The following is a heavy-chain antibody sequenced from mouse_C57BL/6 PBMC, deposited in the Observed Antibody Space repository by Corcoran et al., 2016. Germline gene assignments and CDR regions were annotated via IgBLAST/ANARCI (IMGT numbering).Heavy chain of an antibody. V-gene: IGHV1-75*01. J-gene: IGHJ2*01. CDR1: GYTFTDYY. D-gene: IGHD2-4*01. CDR3: ASPIDYPSLDY. Sequence: QVQLQQSGPELVKPGASVKISCKASGYTFTDYYINWVKQRPGQGLEWIGWIFPGSGSTYYNEKFKGKATLTVDKSSSTVYMLLSSLTSEDSAVYFCASPIDYPSLDYWGQGTTLTVSS. CDR2: IFPGSGST.